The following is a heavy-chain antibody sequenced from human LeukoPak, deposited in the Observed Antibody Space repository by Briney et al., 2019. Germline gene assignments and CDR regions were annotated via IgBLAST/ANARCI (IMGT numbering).Heavy chain of an antibody. CDR1: GGSITSSTSY. V-gene: IGHV4-39*07. D-gene: IGHD1-26*01. CDR3: ARDPGIVGAAAGWIFDY. CDR2: IYYSGNT. J-gene: IGHJ4*02. Sequence: SETLSLTCSVSGGSITSSTSYWGWIRQPPGKGLEWIGNIYYSGNTYYNPSLKSQFTISVDTSKNQFSLKMSSVTAADTAVYYCARDPGIVGAAAGWIFDYWGRGTLVTVSS.